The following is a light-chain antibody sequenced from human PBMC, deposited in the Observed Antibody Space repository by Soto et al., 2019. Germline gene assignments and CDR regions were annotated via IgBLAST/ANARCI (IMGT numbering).Light chain of an antibody. CDR3: GAWDGGLSGWV. J-gene: IGLJ3*02. CDR2: RNN. V-gene: IGLV1-47*01. CDR1: TSNIGSKS. Sequence: QSVLTQPPSASGPPVQRVAIPCSGSTSNIGSKSVYWYQQVPGTAPNLLIYRNNQRTSGVTDRFSGSKSGTSASLAISGHRSVYEADSYCGAWDGGLSGWVFGGGTKLTVL.